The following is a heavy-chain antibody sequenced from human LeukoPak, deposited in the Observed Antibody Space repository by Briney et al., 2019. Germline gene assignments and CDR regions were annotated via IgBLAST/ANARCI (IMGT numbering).Heavy chain of an antibody. V-gene: IGHV3-30*14. CDR1: GFTFSSYA. D-gene: IGHD1-26*01. CDR3: ASGGSYFDFQH. J-gene: IGHJ1*01. Sequence: GGSLRLSCAASGFTFSSYAMHWVRQAPGKGLEWVAVISYDGSNKYYADSVKGRFTISRDNSKNTLYLQMNSLRAEDTAVYYCASGGSYFDFQHWGQGTLVTVSS. CDR2: ISYDGSNK.